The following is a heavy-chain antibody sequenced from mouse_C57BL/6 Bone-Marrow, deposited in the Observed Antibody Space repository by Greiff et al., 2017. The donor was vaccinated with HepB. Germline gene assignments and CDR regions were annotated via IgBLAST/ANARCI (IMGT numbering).Heavy chain of an antibody. J-gene: IGHJ2*01. V-gene: IGHV1-82*01. CDR2: IYPGDGDT. CDR3: AREDPFDY. Sequence: VKLMESGPELVKPGASVKISCKASGYAFSSSWMNWVKQRPGQGLEWIGRIYPGDGDTNYNGKFKGKATLTADKSSSTAYMQLSSLTSEDSAVYFCAREDPFDYWGQGTTLTVSS. CDR1: GYAFSSSW.